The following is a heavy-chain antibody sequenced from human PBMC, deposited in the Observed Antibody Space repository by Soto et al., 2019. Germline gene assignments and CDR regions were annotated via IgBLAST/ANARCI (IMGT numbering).Heavy chain of an antibody. CDR2: INPSGGST. CDR1: SYTFTSYY. J-gene: IGHJ3*02. D-gene: IGHD3-9*01. CDR3: ARRSYDILTGPPTFDI. V-gene: IGHV1-46*03. Sequence: ASVKVACKASSYTFTSYYMHWVRQATEQGLEWMGIINPSGGSTSYAQKFQGRVTMTRDTSTSTVYMELSSLRSEDTAVYYCARRSYDILTGPPTFDIWGQGTMVTVSS.